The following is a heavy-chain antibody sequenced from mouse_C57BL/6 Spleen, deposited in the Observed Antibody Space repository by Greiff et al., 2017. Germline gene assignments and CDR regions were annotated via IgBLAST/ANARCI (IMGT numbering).Heavy chain of an antibody. J-gene: IGHJ4*01. CDR3: ARWALITTVVPLAMDY. Sequence: QVQLKESGAELVKPGASVKISCKASGYAFSSYWMNWVKQRPGKGLEWIGQIYPGDGDTNYNGKFKGKDTLTADKSSSTAYMQLSSLTSEDSAVYFCARWALITTVVPLAMDYWGQGTSVTVSS. D-gene: IGHD1-1*01. CDR1: GYAFSSYW. CDR2: IYPGDGDT. V-gene: IGHV1-80*01.